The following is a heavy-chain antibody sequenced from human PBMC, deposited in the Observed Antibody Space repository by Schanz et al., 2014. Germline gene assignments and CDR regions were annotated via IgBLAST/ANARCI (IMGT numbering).Heavy chain of an antibody. V-gene: IGHV3-30*02. CDR1: GFIFTNYG. CDR3: AKDLSNAYYICY. J-gene: IGHJ4*02. D-gene: IGHD3-10*01. Sequence: QVYLVESGGGVVQPGGSLRLSCAASGFIFTNYGLHWVRQAPGKGLEWVAFIRYDGSNKYYAESVRGRFTISRDNSKNTLYLQMNSLRAEDTAIYYCAKDLSNAYYICYWGQGTLVTVSS. CDR2: IRYDGSNK.